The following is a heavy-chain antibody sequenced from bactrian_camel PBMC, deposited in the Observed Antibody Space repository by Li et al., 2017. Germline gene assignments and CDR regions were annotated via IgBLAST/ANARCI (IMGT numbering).Heavy chain of an antibody. Sequence: HVQLVESGGGSVQAGGSLRLSCAASGYTYSRNCMSWVRQAPGEHLQWVASIYADGSETQYHWSVKGRFTIYRDNAKNTLYLQMNNLKPEDTATYYCFKGTWLPGQGPEGRGTQVTVS. D-gene: IGHD1*01. CDR2: IYADGSET. J-gene: IGHJ4*01. CDR1: GYTYSRNC. V-gene: IGHV3S6*01.